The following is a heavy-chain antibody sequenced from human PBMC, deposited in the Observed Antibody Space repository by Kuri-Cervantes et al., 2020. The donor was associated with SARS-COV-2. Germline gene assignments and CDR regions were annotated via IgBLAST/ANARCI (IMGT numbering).Heavy chain of an antibody. CDR1: GASISSQY. CDR3: ARGVSGAYRSYKYYIDV. CDR2: VSYNGRT. Sequence: GSLRLSCAVSGASISSQYWSWIRQFPGKGLEWIGYVSYNGRTNYNPSLRSRVTISADTSKNQFSLKLSSVTAADTAVYYCARGVSGAYRSYKYYIDVWGNGTTVTVSS. J-gene: IGHJ6*03. V-gene: IGHV4-59*11. D-gene: IGHD1-26*01.